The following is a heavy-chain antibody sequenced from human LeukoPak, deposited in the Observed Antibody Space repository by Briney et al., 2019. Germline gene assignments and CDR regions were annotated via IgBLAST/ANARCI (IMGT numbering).Heavy chain of an antibody. CDR2: INPNSGGT. J-gene: IGHJ3*02. CDR1: GYIFTGYY. D-gene: IGHD5-18*01. V-gene: IGHV1-2*02. Sequence: ASVKVSCKASGYIFTGYYMHWVRQAPGQGLEWMGWINPNSGGTNYAQKFQGRVTMTRDTSISTAYMELSRLRSDDTAVYYCARTKPYAEDVDTAMVEVMYGAFDIWGQGTMVTVSS. CDR3: ARTKPYAEDVDTAMVEVMYGAFDI.